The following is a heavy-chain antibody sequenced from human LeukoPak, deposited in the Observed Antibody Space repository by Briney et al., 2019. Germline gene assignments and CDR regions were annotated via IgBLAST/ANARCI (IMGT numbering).Heavy chain of an antibody. J-gene: IGHJ4*02. D-gene: IGHD6-13*01. V-gene: IGHV4-59*01. Sequence: SETLSLTCTVSGGSISSYYWSWIRQPPGKGLEWIGYIYYSGSTNYNPSLKSRVTMSVDTSKNQFSLKLSSVTAADTAVYYCARTVAAAPFDYWGQGTLVTVSS. CDR2: IYYSGST. CDR1: GGSISSYY. CDR3: ARTVAAAPFDY.